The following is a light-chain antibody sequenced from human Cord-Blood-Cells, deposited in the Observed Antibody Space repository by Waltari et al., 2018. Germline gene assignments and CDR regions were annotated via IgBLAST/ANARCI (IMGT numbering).Light chain of an antibody. CDR1: QSVSSSY. CDR2: GAS. Sequence: EIVMTQPPATLSLSPGERATLSCRASQSVSSSYLSWYQQKPGQAPRLLIYGASTRATGIPARFSGSGSGTDFTLTISSLQPEDFAVYYCQQDYNLPLTFGGGTKVEIK. J-gene: IGKJ4*01. CDR3: QQDYNLPLT. V-gene: IGKV3D-7*01.